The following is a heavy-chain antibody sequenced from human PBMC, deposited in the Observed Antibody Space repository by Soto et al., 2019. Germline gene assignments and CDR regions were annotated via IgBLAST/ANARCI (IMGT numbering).Heavy chain of an antibody. V-gene: IGHV3-9*01. D-gene: IGHD5-12*01. J-gene: IGHJ6*02. CDR1: GFTFDDYA. CDR2: ISWNSGSI. Sequence: GGSLRLSCAASGFTFDDYAMHWVRQAPGKGLEWVSGISWNSGSIGYADSVKGRFTISRDNAKNSLYLQMNSLRAEDTAVYYCARVRDIVATTPQDGMDVWGQGTTVTVSS. CDR3: ARVRDIVATTPQDGMDV.